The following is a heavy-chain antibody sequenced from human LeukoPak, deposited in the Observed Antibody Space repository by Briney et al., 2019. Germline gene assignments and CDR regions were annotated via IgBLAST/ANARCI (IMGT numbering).Heavy chain of an antibody. CDR2: INHSGST. Sequence: PSETLSLTCAVYGGSFSGYYWSWIRQPPGKGLEWIGEINHSGSTNYNPSLKSRVTISVDTSKNQCSLKLSSVTAADTAVYYCARGYSSSSGPFYWGQGTQVTVSS. J-gene: IGHJ4*02. D-gene: IGHD6-6*01. CDR3: ARGYSSSSGPFY. CDR1: GGSFSGYY. V-gene: IGHV4-34*01.